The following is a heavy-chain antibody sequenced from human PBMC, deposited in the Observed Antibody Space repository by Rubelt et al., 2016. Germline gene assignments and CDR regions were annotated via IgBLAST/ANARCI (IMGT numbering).Heavy chain of an antibody. V-gene: IGHV3-30*04. J-gene: IGHJ1*01. CDR3: ARLDCSSTSCYASGYFQH. D-gene: IGHD2-2*01. CDR2: LSYDGSNK. Sequence: QAPGKGLEWVAVLSYDGSNKYYADSVKGRFTISRDNSKNTLYLQMNSLRAEDTAVYYCARLDCSSTSCYASGYFQHWGQGTLVTVSS.